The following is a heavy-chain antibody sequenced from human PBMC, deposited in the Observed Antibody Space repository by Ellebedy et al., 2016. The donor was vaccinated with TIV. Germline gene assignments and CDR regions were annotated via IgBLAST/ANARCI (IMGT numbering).Heavy chain of an antibody. CDR2: ISSSSSTI. J-gene: IGHJ6*02. D-gene: IGHD3-10*01. Sequence: GGSLRLXCAASGFTFSSYSMNWVRQAPGKGLEWVSYISSSSSTIYYADSVKGRFTISRDNSKNTLYLQMSSLRAEDTAVYYCVKGSIWTMVRGEYYYYYGMDVWGQGTTVTVSS. V-gene: IGHV3-48*01. CDR3: VKGSIWTMVRGEYYYYYGMDV. CDR1: GFTFSSYS.